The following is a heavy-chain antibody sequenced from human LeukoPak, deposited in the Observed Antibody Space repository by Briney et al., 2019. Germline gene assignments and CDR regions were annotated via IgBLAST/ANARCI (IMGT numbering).Heavy chain of an antibody. V-gene: IGHV4-30-2*01. Sequence: PSETLSLTCAVSGGSISSGGYSWSWIRQPPGKGLEWIGYIYHSGSTYYNPSLKSRVTISVDRSKNQFSLKLSSVTAADTAVYYCARRNPYGDRSLDYWGQGTLVTVSS. CDR2: IYHSGST. J-gene: IGHJ4*02. CDR3: ARRNPYGDRSLDY. CDR1: GGSISSGGYS. D-gene: IGHD3-10*01.